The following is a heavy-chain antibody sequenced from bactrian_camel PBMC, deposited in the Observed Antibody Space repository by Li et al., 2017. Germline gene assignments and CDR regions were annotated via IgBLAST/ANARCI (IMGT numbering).Heavy chain of an antibody. CDR2: RRSDGRT. Sequence: DVQLVESGGGSVQAGGSLRLSCTYTRRPNYVAWFRQGPGNGREGVACRRSDGRTVYVNSVKGRFTISKDSAENTLYLQMNSLKREDTATYYCAADLVTDEPSLVEREYYYWGQGTQVTVS. D-gene: IGHD1*01. CDR3: AADLVTDEPSLVEREYYY. J-gene: IGHJ4*01. CDR1: YTRRPNY. V-gene: IGHV3S10*01.